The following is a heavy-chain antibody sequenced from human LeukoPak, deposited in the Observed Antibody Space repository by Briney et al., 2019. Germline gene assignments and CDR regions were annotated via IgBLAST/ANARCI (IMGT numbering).Heavy chain of an antibody. CDR2: TYYRSKWYS. D-gene: IGHD1-1*01. CDR3: ARDPDSSNEWGPFDP. CDR1: GASVSGSAS. Sequence: SQTLSLTCAISGASVSGSASWNWIRQSPSRGLEWLGGTYYRSKWYSEYATSVKSRISINADTSKNQFSLQLNSVIPDDTAVYYCARDPDSSNEWGPFDPWGQGTLVTVSS. V-gene: IGHV6-1*01. J-gene: IGHJ5*02.